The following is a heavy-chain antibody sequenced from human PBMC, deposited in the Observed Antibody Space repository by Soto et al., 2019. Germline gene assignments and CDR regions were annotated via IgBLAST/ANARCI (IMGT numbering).Heavy chain of an antibody. D-gene: IGHD5-12*01. J-gene: IGHJ4*02. CDR3: ASGSHPGDY. CDR2: INPSGGST. Sequence: ASVKVSCKASGFTFTSSAVHWVRQAPGQGLEWMGIINPSGGSTSYAQKFQGRVTMTRDTSTSTVYMELSSLRSEDTAVYYCASGSHPGDYWGQGTLVTVSS. V-gene: IGHV1-46*03. CDR1: GFTFTSSA.